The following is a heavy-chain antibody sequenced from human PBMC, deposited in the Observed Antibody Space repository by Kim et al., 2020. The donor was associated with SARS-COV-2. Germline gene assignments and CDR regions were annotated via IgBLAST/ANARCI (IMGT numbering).Heavy chain of an antibody. D-gene: IGHD1-26*01. CDR3: ARSRGELHAFDI. Sequence: KYAQKCRGKVTITADESTRTAYMELSSLRSEDTAVYYGARSRGELHAFDIWGQGTMVTVSS. V-gene: IGHV1-69*01. J-gene: IGHJ3*02.